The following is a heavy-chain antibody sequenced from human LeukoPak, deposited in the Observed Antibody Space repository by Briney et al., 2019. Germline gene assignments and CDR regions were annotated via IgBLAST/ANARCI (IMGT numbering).Heavy chain of an antibody. CDR3: ARERTPGSGYGVDY. J-gene: IGHJ4*02. CDR1: GYTFTSYD. D-gene: IGHD6-25*01. V-gene: IGHV1-8*01. CDR2: MNPNSGNT. Sequence: ASVKVSCKASGYTFTSYDINWVRQATGQGLEWMGWMNPNSGNTGYAQKFQGRVTMTRNTSISTAYMELSRLRSDDTAVYYCARERTPGSGYGVDYWGQGTVVTVSS.